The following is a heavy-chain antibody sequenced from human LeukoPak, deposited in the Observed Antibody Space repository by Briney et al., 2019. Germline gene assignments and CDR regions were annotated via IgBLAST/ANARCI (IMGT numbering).Heavy chain of an antibody. V-gene: IGHV3-48*01. D-gene: IGHD1-1*01. CDR3: VRDYNWCFDY. Sequence: GGSLRLSCATSGFTFSSFSMNWVRQAPGKGLEWISYIKSDSSTIYYADSVKGRFTISRDNAKNSLYLQLNSLRAEDTAVYYCVRDYNWCFDYWGQGTLVTVSS. J-gene: IGHJ4*02. CDR1: GFTFSSFS. CDR2: IKSDSSTI.